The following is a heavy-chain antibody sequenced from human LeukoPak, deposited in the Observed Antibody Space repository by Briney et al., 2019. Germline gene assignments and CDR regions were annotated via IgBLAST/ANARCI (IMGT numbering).Heavy chain of an antibody. D-gene: IGHD6-6*01. CDR3: ARGPKEGIAARDMSAYFDY. Sequence: SETLSLTCAVYGGSFSGYYWSWIRQPPGKGLEWIGEINHSGSTNYNPSLKSRVTISVDTSKNQFSLKLSSVTAADTAVYYCARGPKEGIAARDMSAYFDYWGQGTLVTVSS. J-gene: IGHJ4*02. CDR2: INHSGST. V-gene: IGHV4-34*01. CDR1: GGSFSGYY.